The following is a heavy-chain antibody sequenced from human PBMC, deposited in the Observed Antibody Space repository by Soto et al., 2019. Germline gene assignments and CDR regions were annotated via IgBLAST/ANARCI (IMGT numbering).Heavy chain of an antibody. CDR3: ARDYGFGELFDP. CDR2: ISAYNGNT. CDR1: GYTFTSYG. V-gene: IGHV1-18*01. J-gene: IGHJ5*02. D-gene: IGHD3-10*01. Sequence: QVQLVQSGAEVKKPGDSVKVSCKASGYTFTSYGISWGRQAPGQGLEWLGWISAYNGNTNYAQKLQGRVTMTTDTSTRTAYMELRSRRSDDTAVYYCARDYGFGELFDPWGQGTLVTVSS.